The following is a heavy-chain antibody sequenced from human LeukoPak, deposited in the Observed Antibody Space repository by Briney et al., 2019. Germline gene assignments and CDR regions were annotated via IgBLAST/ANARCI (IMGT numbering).Heavy chain of an antibody. CDR3: ARRIAAADAFDI. D-gene: IGHD6-13*01. CDR1: GGSISSSSYY. J-gene: IGHJ3*02. Sequence: PSETLSLTCTVSGGSISSSSYYWGWIRQPPGKGLEWIGSIYYSGSTYYNPSLKSRVTISVDTSKNQFSLKLSSVTAADTAVYYCARRIAAADAFDIWGQGTMVTVSS. V-gene: IGHV4-39*01. CDR2: IYYSGST.